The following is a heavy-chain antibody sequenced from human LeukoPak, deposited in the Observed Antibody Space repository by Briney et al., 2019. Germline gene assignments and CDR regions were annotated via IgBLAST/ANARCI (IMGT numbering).Heavy chain of an antibody. Sequence: GGSLRLSCAASGFTFSSYEMNWVRQAPGKGLEWVSYISSSGSTIYYADSVKGRFTISRDNSKNTLYLQMNSLRAEDTAVYYCAKDGGEYYDILTGYSPRLYYMDVWGKGTTVTISS. D-gene: IGHD3-9*01. J-gene: IGHJ6*03. V-gene: IGHV3-48*03. CDR1: GFTFSSYE. CDR2: ISSSGSTI. CDR3: AKDGGEYYDILTGYSPRLYYMDV.